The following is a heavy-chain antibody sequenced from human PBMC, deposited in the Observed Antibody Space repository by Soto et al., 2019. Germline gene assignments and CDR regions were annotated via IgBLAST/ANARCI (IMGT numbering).Heavy chain of an antibody. CDR1: GFTFSSYA. J-gene: IGHJ4*02. V-gene: IGHV3-23*01. Sequence: GGSLRLSCVASGFTFSSYAMSWVRQTSGKGLEWVSSISGSDGATYYAYSVKGRFTISRDNSRNTLYLQMNSLRAEDTAIYYCAKYGGSSPGVRYNFDFWGPGTLVTVSS. CDR2: ISGSDGAT. CDR3: AKYGGSSPGVRYNFDF. D-gene: IGHD1-1*01.